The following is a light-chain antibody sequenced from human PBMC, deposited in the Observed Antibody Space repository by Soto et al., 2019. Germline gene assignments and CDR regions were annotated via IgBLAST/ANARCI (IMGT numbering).Light chain of an antibody. J-gene: IGLJ1*01. V-gene: IGLV2-8*01. CDR1: KSDIGVYDF. CDR3: SAYAGSNTFV. CDR2: EVV. Sequence: QSVLTQPPSASGSPGQSVTISCTGTKSDIGVYDFVSWYQHHPGKAPRLIIYEVVQRPSGVPDRFSGSKSGNTASLTVSGLQADDEADYYCSAYAGSNTFVFGTGTKLTVL.